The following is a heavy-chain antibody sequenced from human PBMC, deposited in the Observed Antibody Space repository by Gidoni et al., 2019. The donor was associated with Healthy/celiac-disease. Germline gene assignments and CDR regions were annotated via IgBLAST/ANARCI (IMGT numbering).Heavy chain of an antibody. J-gene: IGHJ4*02. D-gene: IGHD5-18*01. Sequence: EVQLLESGGGLVQPGGSLRLSCAASGFAFSSYAMSWVRQAPGKGLEWVSAISGSGGSTYYADSVKGRFTISRDNSKNTLYLHMNSLRAEDTAVYYCAKSPRAVDTAMVTKDYWGQGTLVTVSS. CDR3: AKSPRAVDTAMVTKDY. CDR1: GFAFSSYA. CDR2: ISGSGGST. V-gene: IGHV3-23*01.